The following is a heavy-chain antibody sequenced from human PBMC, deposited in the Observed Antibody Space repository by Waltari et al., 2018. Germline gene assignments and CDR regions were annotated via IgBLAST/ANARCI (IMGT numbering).Heavy chain of an antibody. CDR3: AVSRDTATSRAAFHF. D-gene: IGHD5-18*01. J-gene: IGHJ6*02. CDR1: GGSISNLNFY. V-gene: IGHV4-61*02. CDR2: IYRSGVT. Sequence: QVQLQESGPGLAKASQTLSLTCDVSGGSISNLNFYWSWIRQPAGKGLEWIGRIYRSGVTDYNPSLRGRATMFLDMSKNQFSLTVDSLIAADTAVYYCAVSRDTATSRAAFHFWGPGTTVSVSS.